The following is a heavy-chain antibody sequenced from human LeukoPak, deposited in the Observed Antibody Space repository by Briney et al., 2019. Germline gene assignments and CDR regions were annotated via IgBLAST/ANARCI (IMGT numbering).Heavy chain of an antibody. D-gene: IGHD1-26*01. CDR1: GYTFTSYY. CDR3: AKDFIAISEWEPLGY. V-gene: IGHV1-46*01. Sequence: ASVKVSCKASGYTFTSYYMHWVRQAPGQGLEWMGIINPSGGSTSYAQKFQGRVTMTRDTSMSTVYMELSSLRSEDTAVYYCAKDFIAISEWEPLGYWGQGTLVTVSS. CDR2: INPSGGST. J-gene: IGHJ4*02.